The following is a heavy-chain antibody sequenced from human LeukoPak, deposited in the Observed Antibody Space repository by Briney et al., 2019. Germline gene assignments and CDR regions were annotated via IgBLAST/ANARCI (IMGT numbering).Heavy chain of an antibody. D-gene: IGHD5-12*01. CDR1: GGSISSYY. CDR2: IYYSGST. CDR3: ARLRGYSGYDYWYFDL. V-gene: IGHV4-59*12. Sequence: SETLSLTCTVSGGSISSYYWSWIRQPPGKGLEWIGYIYYSGSTNYNPSLKSRVTMSVDTSKNQFSLKLSSVTAADTAVYYCARLRGYSGYDYWYFDLWGRGTLVTVSS. J-gene: IGHJ2*01.